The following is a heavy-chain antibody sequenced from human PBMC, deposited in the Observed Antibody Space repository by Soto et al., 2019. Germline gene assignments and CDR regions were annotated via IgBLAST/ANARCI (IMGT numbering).Heavy chain of an antibody. V-gene: IGHV3-74*01. CDR2: VDNDGTSA. Sequence: GGSLRLSCAASGFTFTNYWMHWVRQGPGKGLVWVARVDNDGTSATYADSVKGRFTISRDNAKTSLYLQMDSLRPEDTAIYYCAREGVTNYTDYYFDLWGHGTLVTVSS. J-gene: IGHJ4*01. D-gene: IGHD4-4*01. CDR3: AREGVTNYTDYYFDL. CDR1: GFTFTNYW.